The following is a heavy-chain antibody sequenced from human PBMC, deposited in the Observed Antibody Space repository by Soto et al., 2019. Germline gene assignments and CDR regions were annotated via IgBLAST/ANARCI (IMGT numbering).Heavy chain of an antibody. CDR3: ARLRKVRGVIDYYYYGMDV. CDR1: GGSFSGYY. Sequence: QVQLQQWGAGLLKPSETLSLTCAVYGGSFSGYYWSWIRQPPGKGLEWIGEINHSGSTNYNPSLKSRATIAVDTSKNLFSLKLSSVTAADTAVYYCARLRKVRGVIDYYYYGMDVWGQGTTVTVSS. CDR2: INHSGST. D-gene: IGHD3-10*01. V-gene: IGHV4-34*01. J-gene: IGHJ6*02.